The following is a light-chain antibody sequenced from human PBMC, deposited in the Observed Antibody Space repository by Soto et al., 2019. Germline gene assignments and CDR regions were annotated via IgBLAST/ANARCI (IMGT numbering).Light chain of an antibody. CDR3: HASYQRYGSSLASWT. CDR2: GAS. V-gene: IGKV3-20*01. J-gene: IGKJ1*01. Sequence: ETELTQSPGTLSLSPGERATLSCRASQTVSSSYLACYQQKPGQAPRLLISGASSKATGTTDRFSGSGSGTDIALTTNLLVTKDIAVYECHASYQRYGSSLASWTFGQGTKVEIK. CDR1: QTVSSSY.